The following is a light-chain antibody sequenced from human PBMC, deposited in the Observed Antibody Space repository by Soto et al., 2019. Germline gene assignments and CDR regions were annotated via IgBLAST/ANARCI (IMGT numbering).Light chain of an antibody. V-gene: IGLV2-14*03. J-gene: IGLJ1*01. Sequence: QSVLTQPASVSGSPGQSITISCTGTSSDVGGYHYVSWYKLHPGKAPKLMIYDVSDRPSGVSYRFSGSKSGNTASLTISGLQAEDEADYYCSSYTSSITWVFGTGTKLTVL. CDR2: DVS. CDR1: SSDVGGYHY. CDR3: SSYTSSITWV.